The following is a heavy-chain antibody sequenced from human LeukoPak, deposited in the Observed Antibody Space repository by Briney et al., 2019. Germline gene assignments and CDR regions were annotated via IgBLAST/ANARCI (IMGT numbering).Heavy chain of an antibody. CDR1: GFTFSSYW. V-gene: IGHV3-74*01. D-gene: IGHD3-10*01. Sequence: GGSLRLSCAASGFTFSSYWMHWVGQAPGKGLVWVSRINGDGSTTTYADSVKGRVTISRDKAKKTMYLQMNSLTAEDTAVYYCARDYYGSGENWFDHWGQGTLVTVSS. J-gene: IGHJ5*02. CDR2: INGDGSTT. CDR3: ARDYYGSGENWFDH.